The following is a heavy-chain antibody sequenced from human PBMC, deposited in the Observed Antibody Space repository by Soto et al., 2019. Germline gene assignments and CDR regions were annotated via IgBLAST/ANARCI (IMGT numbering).Heavy chain of an antibody. CDR1: GFTFSNAW. CDR2: IKSKTDGGTT. J-gene: IGHJ3*02. D-gene: IGHD5-12*01. CDR3: TTDPVRGLPDAFDI. Sequence: PGGSLRLSCAASGFTFSNAWMSWVRQAPGKGLEWVGRIKSKTDGGTTDYAAPVKGRFTISRDDSKNTLCLQMNSLKTEDTAVYYCTTDPVRGLPDAFDIWGQGTMVTVSS. V-gene: IGHV3-15*01.